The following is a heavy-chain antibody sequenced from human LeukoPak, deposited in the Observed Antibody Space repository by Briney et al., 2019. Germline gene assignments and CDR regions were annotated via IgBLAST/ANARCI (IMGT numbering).Heavy chain of an antibody. Sequence: SVDVSRKASGGTFRSYAISWVRQAPGQGLEWMGEIIPIFGTANYAQKFQGRVTITADKSTSTAYMELSSLRSEDTAVYYCASTGDQLLLGGPFDYWGQGTLVTVSS. CDR2: IIPIFGTA. V-gene: IGHV1-69*06. D-gene: IGHD2-2*01. CDR3: ASTGDQLLLGGPFDY. J-gene: IGHJ4*02. CDR1: GGTFRSYA.